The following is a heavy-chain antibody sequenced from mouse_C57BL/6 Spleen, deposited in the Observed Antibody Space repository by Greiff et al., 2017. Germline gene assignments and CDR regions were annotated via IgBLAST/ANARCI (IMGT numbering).Heavy chain of an antibody. V-gene: IGHV14-2*01. Sequence: VQLQQSGAELVKPGASVKLSCTASGFNINDYSLHWVPQRTEQGLEWIGRIDPGDGETNYAPKFQGKATITADTSSNPDYMQLSSLTSEYTAVYYCGYGNLYYAMDYWGQGTSVTVSS. CDR2: IDPGDGET. J-gene: IGHJ4*01. CDR1: GFNINDYS. CDR3: GYGNLYYAMDY. D-gene: IGHD2-1*01.